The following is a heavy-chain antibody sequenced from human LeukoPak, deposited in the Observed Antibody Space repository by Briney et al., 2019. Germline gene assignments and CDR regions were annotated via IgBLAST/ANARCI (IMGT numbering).Heavy chain of an antibody. CDR3: ARSVDTSMVGDC. CDR1: GGAISNYY. J-gene: IGHJ4*02. CDR2: IYYSGST. D-gene: IGHD5-18*01. Sequence: SETLSLTCTVSGGAISNYYWSWIRQPPGKGLEWIGYIYYSGSTNYNPSLKNRVTISLDTSKNQFSLKLNSVTAADTAVYYCARSVDTSMVGDCWGQGTLVTVAS. V-gene: IGHV4-59*01.